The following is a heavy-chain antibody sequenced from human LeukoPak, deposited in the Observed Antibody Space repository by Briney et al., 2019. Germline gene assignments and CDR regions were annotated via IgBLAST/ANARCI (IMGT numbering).Heavy chain of an antibody. D-gene: IGHD3-3*01. CDR2: IKQDGSQK. V-gene: IGHV3-7*03. CDR3: ANHRLYTDYFDY. CDR1: GFTFSSCW. J-gene: IGHJ4*02. Sequence: GGSLRLSRAASGFTFSSCWMNWVRQAPGKGLEWVANIKQDGSQKYYVDSVKGRFTIFRDNAKNSLYLQMNSLRAEDTAVYCCANHRLYTDYFDYWGQGTLVTVSS.